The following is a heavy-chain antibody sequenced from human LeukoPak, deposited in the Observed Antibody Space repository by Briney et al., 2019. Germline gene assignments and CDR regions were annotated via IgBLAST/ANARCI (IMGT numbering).Heavy chain of an antibody. Sequence: GASVKVSCKASGYTFSGYYIHWVRQAPGQGLEWMGWINPNGGGPNYAQKFQGRVTMTRDTSISTAYMELFSLRPDDTAVYYCARLDYGNGDYWGQGTLVTVSS. CDR2: INPNGGGP. D-gene: IGHD4/OR15-4a*01. CDR3: ARLDYGNGDY. J-gene: IGHJ4*02. V-gene: IGHV1-2*02. CDR1: GYTFSGYY.